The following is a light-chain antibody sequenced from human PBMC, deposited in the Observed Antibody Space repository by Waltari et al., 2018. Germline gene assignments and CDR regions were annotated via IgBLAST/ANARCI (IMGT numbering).Light chain of an antibody. V-gene: IGLV2-11*01. Sequence: QSALTQPRSVSGSPGQSVTISCTGTDSDVGGYEYVSWYQHHPGKAPKLLIYEVTKRPSGVPDRCSGSKSGNTASLTISGLHGEDEADYYCCSYADNNIYVFGTGTNVAVL. J-gene: IGLJ1*01. CDR2: EVT. CDR3: CSYADNNIYV. CDR1: DSDVGGYEY.